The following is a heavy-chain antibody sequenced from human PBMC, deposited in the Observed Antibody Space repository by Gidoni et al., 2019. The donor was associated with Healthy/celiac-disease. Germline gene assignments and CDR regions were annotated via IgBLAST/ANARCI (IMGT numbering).Heavy chain of an antibody. Sequence: QVQLVESGGGVVQPGRSLRLSCTASGFTFSSYAMHWVRQAPGKGLEWGAVISYDGSNKYYADSVKGRFTISRDNSKNTLYLQMNSLRAEDTAVYYCARERINRTNWFDPWGQGTLVTVSS. V-gene: IGHV3-30*04. D-gene: IGHD2-15*01. CDR2: ISYDGSNK. CDR3: ARERINRTNWFDP. J-gene: IGHJ5*02. CDR1: GFTFSSYA.